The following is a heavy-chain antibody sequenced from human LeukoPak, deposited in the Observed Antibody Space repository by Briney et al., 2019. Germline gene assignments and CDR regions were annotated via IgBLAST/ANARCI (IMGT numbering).Heavy chain of an antibody. V-gene: IGHV4-61*02. CDR2: ISSSGST. Sequence: SETLSLTCTVSGDSISSGDYYWSWIRQPAGKGLEWIGRISSSGSTNYNPSLKSRVTISVDTSKNQFSLKLSSVTAADTAVYYCARRRGSGSTQVFDYWGQGTLVTVSS. CDR3: ARRRGSGSTQVFDY. CDR1: GDSISSGDYY. D-gene: IGHD6-19*01. J-gene: IGHJ4*02.